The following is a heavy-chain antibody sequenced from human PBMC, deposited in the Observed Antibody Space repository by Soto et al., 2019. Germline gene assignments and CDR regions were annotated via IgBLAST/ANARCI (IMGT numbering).Heavy chain of an antibody. Sequence: PSETLSLTCTVSGDSISSSNYYWSWIRQPPGKGLEWIGYISYSGTTYYNLSLQTRLDISLDTSKNQFSLKLSSVTAADTAVYNCARAPYRSTNSRGPFDMWGQGTVVTVSS. CDR1: GDSISSSNYY. J-gene: IGHJ3*02. V-gene: IGHV4-30-4*01. CDR3: ARAPYRSTNSRGPFDM. D-gene: IGHD2-8*01. CDR2: ISYSGTT.